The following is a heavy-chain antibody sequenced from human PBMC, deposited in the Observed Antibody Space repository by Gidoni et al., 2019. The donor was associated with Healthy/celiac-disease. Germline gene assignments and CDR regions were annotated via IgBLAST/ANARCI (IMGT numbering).Heavy chain of an antibody. CDR3: ARETGLSCSGGSCYSVGIDY. J-gene: IGHJ4*02. CDR2: IWYDGSNK. CDR1: GFTFSSYG. D-gene: IGHD2-15*01. Sequence: QVQLVESGGGVVQPGRSLRLSCAASGFTFSSYGMHWVRQAPGKGLEWVAVIWYDGSNKYYADSVKGRFTISRDNSKNTLYLQMNSLRAEDTAVYYCARETGLSCSGGSCYSVGIDYWGQGTLVTVSS. V-gene: IGHV3-33*01.